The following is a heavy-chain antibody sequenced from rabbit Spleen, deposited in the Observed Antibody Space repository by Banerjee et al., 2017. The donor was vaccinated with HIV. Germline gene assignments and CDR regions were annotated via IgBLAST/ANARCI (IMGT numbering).Heavy chain of an antibody. CDR1: GFSFSSSDW. CDR2: IDPIFGTT. CDR3: ARDSASSFSSYGMDL. J-gene: IGHJ6*01. V-gene: IGHV1S40*01. Sequence: QSLEESGGDLVKPGASLTLTCTASGFSFSSSDWIYWVRQAPGKGLKWIGYIDPIFGTTYYASWAKGRFTISKTSSTTVTLQMTSLTAADTATYFCARDSASSFSSYGMDLWGPGTLVTVS. D-gene: IGHD8-1*01.